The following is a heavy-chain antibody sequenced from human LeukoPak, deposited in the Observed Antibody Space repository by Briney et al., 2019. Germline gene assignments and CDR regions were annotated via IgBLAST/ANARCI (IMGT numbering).Heavy chain of an antibody. CDR2: IWSDGSNK. Sequence: PGRSLRLSCAASGFTFSSYGMHWVRQAPGKGLEWVAVIWSDGSNKYYADSVKGRFTISRDNSKNTLYLQMNSLRAEDTAAYYCSRGGVFHGFDIWGQGATVTVSS. CDR1: GFTFSSYG. J-gene: IGHJ3*02. CDR3: SRGGVFHGFDI. V-gene: IGHV3-33*01. D-gene: IGHD2-21*01.